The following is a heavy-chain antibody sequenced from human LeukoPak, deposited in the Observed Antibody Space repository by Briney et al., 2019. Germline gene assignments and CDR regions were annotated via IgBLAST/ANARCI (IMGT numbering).Heavy chain of an antibody. CDR3: ARARGIDY. J-gene: IGHJ4*02. V-gene: IGHV3-23*01. CDR1: GFSFSTYG. D-gene: IGHD2/OR15-2a*01. Sequence: PGGSLRLSCAASGFSFSTYGMSWARQAPGKGLEWVSSISGTGATTYYADSVKGRFTISRDNSENTLYLQLHSLRAEDTAVYYCARARGIDYWGQGTLVTVSS. CDR2: ISGTGATT.